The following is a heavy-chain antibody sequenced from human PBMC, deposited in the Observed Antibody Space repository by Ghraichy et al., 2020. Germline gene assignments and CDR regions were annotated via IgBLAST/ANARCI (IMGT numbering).Heavy chain of an antibody. CDR3: AGSIGDVSARYLDY. D-gene: IGHD3-3*01. Sequence: GGSLRLSWAIGGFTFSSGSMNWVRQAPGKGLEWVSYISSSSVTKYYADSVNGRFTISRDNAKSLLFLQMNSLTAEDTAIYYCAGSIGDVSARYLDYWGQGTLVTVPS. CDR1: GFTFSSGS. J-gene: IGHJ4*02. CDR2: ISSSSVTK. V-gene: IGHV3-48*01.